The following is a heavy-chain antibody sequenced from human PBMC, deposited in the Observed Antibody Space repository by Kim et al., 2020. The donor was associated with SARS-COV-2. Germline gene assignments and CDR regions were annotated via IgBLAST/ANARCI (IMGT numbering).Heavy chain of an antibody. V-gene: IGHV3-21*01. CDR2: ISPTSLYT. CDR1: GFTFSAYT. J-gene: IGHJ4*02. Sequence: GGSLRLSCAASGFTFSAYTMNWVRQAPGKGLEWVSSISPTSLYTFHADSVKGRFTISRDNAQNSLYLQMNSLRAEDTAVYYCVRDGFGEWGFGSPWGRGTLVTVSS. CDR3: VRDGFGEWGFGSP. D-gene: IGHD3-3*01.